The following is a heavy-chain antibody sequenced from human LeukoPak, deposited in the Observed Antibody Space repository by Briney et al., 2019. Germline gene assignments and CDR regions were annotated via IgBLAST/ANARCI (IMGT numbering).Heavy chain of an antibody. D-gene: IGHD4-23*01. CDR2: IGYSSYI. J-gene: IGHJ4*02. CDR3: ARGATVITPPLDY. V-gene: IGHV3-69-1*02. CDR1: GYTLTELS. Sequence: ASVKVSCKVSGYTLTELSMHWVRQAPGKGLEWVSSIGYSSYIYYADSVKGRFTISRDNAKSSLYLQLNSLRAEDTAVYYCARGATVITPPLDYWGQGTLVTVSS.